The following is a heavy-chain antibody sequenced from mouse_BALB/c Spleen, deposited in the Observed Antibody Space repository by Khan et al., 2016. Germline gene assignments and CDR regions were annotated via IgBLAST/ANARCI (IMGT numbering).Heavy chain of an antibody. CDR3: ARGAS. CDR1: VYTFSRYW. CDR2: ILPGTDST. Sequence: QVQLKESGAELMKPGASVKISCKASVYTFSRYWIEWIKERPGHGLEWIGEILPGTDSTNYNDKFKGKAAFTAESSSSTAYIQLNSLTSEDSAVYYCARGASWGQGTLVTVSA. J-gene: IGHJ3*01. V-gene: IGHV1-9*01.